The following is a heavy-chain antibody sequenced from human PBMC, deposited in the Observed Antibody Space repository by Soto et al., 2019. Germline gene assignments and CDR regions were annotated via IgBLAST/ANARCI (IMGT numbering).Heavy chain of an antibody. CDR3: ARDQGIAVAVFDY. CDR1: GGSISSYY. J-gene: IGHJ4*02. Sequence: SETLSLTCTVSGGSISSYYWSWIRQPPGKGLEWIGYIYYSGSTNYNPSLKSRVTISVDTSKNPISLKLTSVTAADTAVYYCARDQGIAVAVFDYWGQGTLVTVSS. V-gene: IGHV4-59*01. D-gene: IGHD6-19*01. CDR2: IYYSGST.